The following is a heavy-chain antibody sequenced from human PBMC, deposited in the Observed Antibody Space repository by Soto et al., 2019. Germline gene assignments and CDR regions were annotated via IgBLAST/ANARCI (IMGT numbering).Heavy chain of an antibody. Sequence: PGGSLRLSCAASGFTFINYAMTWVRQAPGEGLEWVSTISGNGANTHYADSVKGRFTISRDNSKNTLYLQMNSLRAEDTAVYYCARDSRIHSYGMDVWGQGTTVTVSS. CDR3: ARDSRIHSYGMDV. CDR2: ISGNGANT. CDR1: GFTFINYA. D-gene: IGHD2-15*01. V-gene: IGHV3-23*01. J-gene: IGHJ6*02.